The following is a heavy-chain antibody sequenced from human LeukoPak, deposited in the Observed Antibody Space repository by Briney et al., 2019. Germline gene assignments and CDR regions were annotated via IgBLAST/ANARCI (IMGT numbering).Heavy chain of an antibody. CDR1: GYSISSGYY. D-gene: IGHD6-13*01. J-gene: IGHJ6*03. CDR3: ARNPAGKGYYYYYMDV. Sequence: SETLSLTCAVSGYSISSGYYWGWIRQPPGKGLEWIGSIYHSGSTYYNPSLKSRVTISVDTSKNQFSLKLSSVTAADTAVYYCARNPAGKGYYYYYMDVWGKGTTVTVSS. CDR2: IYHSGST. V-gene: IGHV4-38-2*01.